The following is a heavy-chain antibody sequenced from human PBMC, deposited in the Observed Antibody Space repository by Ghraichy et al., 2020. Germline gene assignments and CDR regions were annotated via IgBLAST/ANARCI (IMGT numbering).Heavy chain of an antibody. D-gene: IGHD4-17*01. CDR1: GGSTNTADYY. CDR2: IFQSGGT. CDR3: ARGLARYGDYIDH. J-gene: IGHJ4*02. V-gene: IGHV4-39*02. Sequence: SQTLSLTCTVSGGSTNTADYYWAWIRQTRGTGLEWIGSIFQSGGTYYNPSLESRVTISVDTSKNQFSLTLTSMTAADTALYFCARGLARYGDYIDHWGQGTRVTVSS.